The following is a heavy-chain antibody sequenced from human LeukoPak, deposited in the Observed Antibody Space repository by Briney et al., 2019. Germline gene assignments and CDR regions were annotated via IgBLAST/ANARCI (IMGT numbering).Heavy chain of an antibody. D-gene: IGHD1-26*01. Sequence: SETLSLTCTVSGGSISSSTYFWGWIRQPPGKGLEWIGSIFNSGTTYYNPSLQSRVTISVDTSKNQFSLKLNSVTAADTAVYYCARHGSYYFWFDPWGQGTLVTVSS. CDR2: IFNSGTT. J-gene: IGHJ5*02. CDR3: ARHGSYYFWFDP. V-gene: IGHV4-39*01. CDR1: GGSISSSTYF.